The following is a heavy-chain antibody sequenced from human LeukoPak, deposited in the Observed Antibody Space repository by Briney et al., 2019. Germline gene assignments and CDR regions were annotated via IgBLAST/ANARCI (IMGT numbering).Heavy chain of an antibody. Sequence: GGSLRLSCAASGFTFSSYAMSWVRQAPGKGLEWASAISGSGGSTYYADSVKGRFTISRDNSKNTLYLQMNSLRAEDTAVYYCAKDHDYGDYGGDYWGQGTLVTVSS. CDR2: ISGSGGST. CDR1: GFTFSSYA. V-gene: IGHV3-23*01. CDR3: AKDHDYGDYGGDY. D-gene: IGHD4-17*01. J-gene: IGHJ4*02.